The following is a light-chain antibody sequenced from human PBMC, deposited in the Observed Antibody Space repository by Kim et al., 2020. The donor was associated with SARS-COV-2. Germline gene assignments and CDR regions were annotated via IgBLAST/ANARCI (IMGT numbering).Light chain of an antibody. CDR2: DND. V-gene: IGLV1-51*01. J-gene: IGLJ7*01. CDR3: GAWDSSLRGAV. CDR1: SSNSGNNY. Sequence: GQKVTIASSGTSSNSGNNYVSWYQPPPSTAPKLLFYDNDKPPAGIPDRFSGSKSDPSATPGITGVESGEEADYYCGAWDSSLRGAVFGGGTQRTVL.